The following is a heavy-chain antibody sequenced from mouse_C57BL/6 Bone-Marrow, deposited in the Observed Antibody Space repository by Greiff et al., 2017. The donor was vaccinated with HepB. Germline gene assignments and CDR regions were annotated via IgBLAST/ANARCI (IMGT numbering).Heavy chain of an antibody. CDR2: IHPNSGST. J-gene: IGHJ2*01. CDR3: TAKQLRLPYYFDY. CDR1: GYTFTSYW. D-gene: IGHD3-2*02. Sequence: VQLQQPGAELVKPGASVKLSCKASGYTFTSYWMHWVKQRPGQGLEWVGMIHPNSGSTNYNEKFNSKATLTVDKSSSTAYMQLSSLTSEDSAVYYCTAKQLRLPYYFDYWGQGTTLTVSS. V-gene: IGHV1-64*01.